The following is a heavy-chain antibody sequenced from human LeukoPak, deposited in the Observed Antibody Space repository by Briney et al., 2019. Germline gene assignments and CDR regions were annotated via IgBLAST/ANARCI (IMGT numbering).Heavy chain of an antibody. V-gene: IGHV3-23*01. D-gene: IGHD5-18*01. CDR2: ISGSGGST. J-gene: IGHJ4*02. Sequence: GGSLRLSCAASGFTFSNYAMSWARQAPGKGPEWVSAISGSGGSTYYADSVKGRFTISRDNSKNTLYLQMNSLRAEDTAVYYCTKGTIWLPFDYWGQGTLVTVSS. CDR3: TKGTIWLPFDY. CDR1: GFTFSNYA.